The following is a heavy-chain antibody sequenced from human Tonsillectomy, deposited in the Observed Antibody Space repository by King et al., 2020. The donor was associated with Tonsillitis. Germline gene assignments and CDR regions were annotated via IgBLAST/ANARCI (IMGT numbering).Heavy chain of an antibody. V-gene: IGHV3-53*01. Sequence: QLVQSGGGLIQPGGSLRLSCAASGLTVSNDHMSWVRQAPGKGLEWVSFISGVGTTYYADSVQGRVTISRDNSKNTLYLQMNSLRAEDTAVYFCARGGCSSCISDYWGQGTLVTVSS. CDR3: ARGGCSSCISDY. CDR1: GLTVSNDH. CDR2: ISGVGTT. J-gene: IGHJ4*02. D-gene: IGHD6-13*01.